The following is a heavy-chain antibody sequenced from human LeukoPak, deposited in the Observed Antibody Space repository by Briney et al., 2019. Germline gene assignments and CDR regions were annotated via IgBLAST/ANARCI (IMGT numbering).Heavy chain of an antibody. V-gene: IGHV3-74*01. Sequence: GGSLRLSCAASGFTVSSYRMHWVRQAPGKGLVWVSHINSDGSNTGYADSVKGRFTISRDTAKNTLYLQMDSLRAEDTAVYYCVRQDIGSYLGGYWGQGTLVTVSS. J-gene: IGHJ4*02. D-gene: IGHD1-26*01. CDR1: GFTVSSYR. CDR2: INSDGSNT. CDR3: VRQDIGSYLGGY.